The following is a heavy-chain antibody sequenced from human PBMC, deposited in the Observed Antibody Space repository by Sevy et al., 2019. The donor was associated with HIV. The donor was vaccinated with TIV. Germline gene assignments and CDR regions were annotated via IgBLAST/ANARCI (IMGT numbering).Heavy chain of an antibody. Sequence: ASVKVSCKASGYTFTSNYMHWVRQAPGQGLEWMGIINPSGVRASYAPKFQGRVTVTRDTSTSTVYMELSSLRSEDTAVYYCARDRVAAGKKYYYYGMDVWGQGTTVTVSS. CDR2: INPSGVRA. CDR3: ARDRVAAGKKYYYYGMDV. J-gene: IGHJ6*02. CDR1: GYTFTSNY. V-gene: IGHV1-46*01. D-gene: IGHD6-13*01.